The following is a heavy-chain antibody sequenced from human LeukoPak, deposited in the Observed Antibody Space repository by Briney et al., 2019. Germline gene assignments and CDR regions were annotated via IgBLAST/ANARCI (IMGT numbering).Heavy chain of an antibody. Sequence: SETLSLTCAVYGGSFSGYYWSWIRQPPGKGLEWIGEINHSGSTNYNPSLKSRVTISVDTSKNQFSLKLSSVTAADTAVYYCARAGSGSYWIRTSNWFDPWGQGTLVTVSS. CDR3: ARAGSGSYWIRTSNWFDP. CDR1: GGSFSGYY. CDR2: INHSGST. J-gene: IGHJ5*02. D-gene: IGHD3-10*01. V-gene: IGHV4-34*01.